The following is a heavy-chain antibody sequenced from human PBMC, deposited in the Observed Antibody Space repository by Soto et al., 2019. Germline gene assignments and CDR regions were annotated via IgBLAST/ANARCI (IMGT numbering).Heavy chain of an antibody. CDR1: GGSFSGYY. V-gene: IGHV4-34*01. CDR2: INHSGST. J-gene: IGHJ6*02. Sequence: SETLSLTCAVYGGSFSGYYWSWIRQPPGKGLEWIGEINHSGSTNYNPSLKSRVTISVDTSKNQFSLKLSSVTAADTAVYYCARGRLGYCCSTSCYGYYYGIDVWGQRSTDTVSS. CDR3: ARGRLGYCCSTSCYGYYYGIDV. D-gene: IGHD2-2*01.